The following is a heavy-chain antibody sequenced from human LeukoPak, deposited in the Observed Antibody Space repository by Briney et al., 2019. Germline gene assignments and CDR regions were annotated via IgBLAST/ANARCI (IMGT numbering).Heavy chain of an antibody. CDR3: ARPSYDSSGYYYWV. CDR2: ISSSGSP. V-gene: IGHV4-61*02. D-gene: IGHD3-22*01. J-gene: IGHJ4*02. CDR1: GDSLSRGEYY. Sequence: SDTLSLTCTLSGDSLSRGEYYWSWLRQPGGKGPEWIGRISSSGSPNYNPSLKSRGTISVDTSTNQFSLKLSSVTAADTAVYYCARPSYDSSGYYYWVWGQGTLVTVSS.